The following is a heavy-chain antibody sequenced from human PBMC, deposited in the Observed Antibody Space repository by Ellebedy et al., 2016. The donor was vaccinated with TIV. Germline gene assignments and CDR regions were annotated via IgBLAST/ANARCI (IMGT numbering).Heavy chain of an antibody. D-gene: IGHD5-12*01. Sequence: GESLKISXAASGFTFSRYAMNWVRQAPGKGLEWVSHIGDGAHYADSVKGRFTISRDNAKNTLNLQMNSLTSDDTAVYYCATEGGTSGYCGYFDNWGQGTLLTVSS. CDR3: ATEGGTSGYCGYFDN. J-gene: IGHJ4*02. CDR1: GFTFSRYA. V-gene: IGHV3-23*01. CDR2: IGDGA.